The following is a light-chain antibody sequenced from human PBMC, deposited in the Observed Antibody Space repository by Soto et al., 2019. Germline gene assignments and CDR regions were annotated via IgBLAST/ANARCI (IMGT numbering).Light chain of an antibody. Sequence: QTVVPQSPSASASLGASVKLTCTLSSGHSSYAIAWHQQQPEKGPRYLMKLNSDGSHSKGDGIPDRFSGSSSGAERYLTISSLHSEDEADYYCQTWGTGPVVFGGGTQLTVL. J-gene: IGLJ2*01. CDR1: SGHSSYA. V-gene: IGLV4-69*01. CDR3: QTWGTGPVV. CDR2: LNSDGSH.